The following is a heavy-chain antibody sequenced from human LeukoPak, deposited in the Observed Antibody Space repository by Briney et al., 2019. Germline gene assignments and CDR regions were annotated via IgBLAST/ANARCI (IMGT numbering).Heavy chain of an antibody. CDR3: ARVFRGAVTSNWFDP. V-gene: IGHV4-59*01. CDR2: ISDSGST. CDR1: GGSINGYY. Sequence: SETLSLTCTVSGGSINGYYWTWIRQPPGKGLEWIGYISDSGSTNYSPSLKSRVTMSVDSSNTEFPLRLNSVTAADTAVYYCARVFRGAVTSNWFDPWGQGTLVTVSS. J-gene: IGHJ5*02. D-gene: IGHD4-17*01.